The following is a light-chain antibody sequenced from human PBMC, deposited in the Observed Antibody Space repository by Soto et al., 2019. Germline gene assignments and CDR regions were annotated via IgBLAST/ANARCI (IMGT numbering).Light chain of an antibody. J-gene: IGLJ2*01. V-gene: IGLV2-23*02. Sequence: QSALTQPASVSGSPGQSITISCTGTSSDVGSYNLVSWYQQHPGKAPKLMIYEVSKRPSGVSNRFSGSKSGNTASLTIAGRQGEDEADYYCCSYAGSSPHVVFGGGTKLTVL. CDR2: EVS. CDR3: CSYAGSSPHVV. CDR1: SSDVGSYNL.